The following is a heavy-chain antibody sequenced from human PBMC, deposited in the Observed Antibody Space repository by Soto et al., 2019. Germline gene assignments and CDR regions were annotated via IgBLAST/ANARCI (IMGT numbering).Heavy chain of an antibody. CDR2: IYYSGST. D-gene: IGHD3-9*01. V-gene: IGHV4-59*01. Sequence: PSETLSLTCTVSGGSISSYYWSWIRQPPGKGLEWIGYIYYSGSTNYNPSLKSRVTISVDTSKNQFSLKLSSVTAADTAVYYCARVHYDILTGYFDYYYYGMDVWGQGTTVTSP. CDR3: ARVHYDILTGYFDYYYYGMDV. J-gene: IGHJ6*02. CDR1: GGSISSYY.